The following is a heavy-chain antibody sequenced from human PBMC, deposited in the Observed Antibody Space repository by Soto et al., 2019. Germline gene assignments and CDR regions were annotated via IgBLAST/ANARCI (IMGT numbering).Heavy chain of an antibody. V-gene: IGHV4-34*01. D-gene: IGHD2-2*01. J-gene: IGHJ4*02. CDR1: GGSFSGYY. Sequence: SETLSLTCAVYGGSFSGYYWSWIRQPPGKGLEWIGEINHSGSTNYNPSLKSRVTISVDTSKNQFSLKLSSVTAADTAVYYCARGLLGCSSTSCYGNYWGQGTLVTVSS. CDR3: ARGLLGCSSTSCYGNY. CDR2: INHSGST.